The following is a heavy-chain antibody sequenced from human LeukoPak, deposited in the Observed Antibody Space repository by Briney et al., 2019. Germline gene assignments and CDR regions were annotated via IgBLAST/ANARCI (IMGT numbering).Heavy chain of an antibody. Sequence: GRSLRLSCTASGFTFGDYAMSWFRQAPGKGLEWVGFIRSKAYGGTTEYAASVKGRFTISRDDSKSIAYLQMNSLKTEDTAVYYCTTQRRRGATTSSWYFDLWGRGTLATVSS. D-gene: IGHD1-26*01. V-gene: IGHV3-49*03. CDR1: GFTFGDYA. CDR3: TTQRRRGATTSSWYFDL. CDR2: IRSKAYGGTT. J-gene: IGHJ2*01.